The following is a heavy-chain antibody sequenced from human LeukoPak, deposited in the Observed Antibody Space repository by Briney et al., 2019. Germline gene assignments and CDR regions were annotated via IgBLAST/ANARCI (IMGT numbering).Heavy chain of an antibody. CDR3: ARATRDGYNSY. J-gene: IGHJ4*02. CDR2: FDPESGET. Sequence: PGASLRVSCKISGNSLTKFSINWVRQSPGKGLEWMGSFDPESGETIYAQRFQGRVTITADESTSTAYMELSSLRSEDTAVYYCARATRDGYNSYWGQGTLVTVSS. D-gene: IGHD5-24*01. CDR1: GNSLTKFS. V-gene: IGHV1-24*01.